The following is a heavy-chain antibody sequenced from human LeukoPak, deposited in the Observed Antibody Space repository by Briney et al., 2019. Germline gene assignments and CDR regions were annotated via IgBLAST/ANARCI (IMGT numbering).Heavy chain of an antibody. CDR3: ARGLRDEERHYGYYYMDV. D-gene: IGHD3-22*01. Sequence: SETLSLTCTVSGDSVSGYYGIWIRQPPGKGLEWIGYFYTSANTNYNPSLKSRVTMSVDTSKNKYSLKLTSVTAADTAVYYCARGLRDEERHYGYYYMDVWGKGTTVTVSS. J-gene: IGHJ6*03. CDR1: GDSVSGYY. V-gene: IGHV4-4*09. CDR2: FYTSANT.